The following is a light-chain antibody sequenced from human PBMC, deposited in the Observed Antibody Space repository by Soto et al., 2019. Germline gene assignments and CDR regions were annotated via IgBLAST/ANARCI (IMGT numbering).Light chain of an antibody. Sequence: EIVMTQSPATLSVSPGERATLSCRASQSVSSDLAWYQQKPGQAPRLLIYGASTRATGIPARFSGSGSGTEFTLTISSLQSGDFAVYYCQQYNNWPWTFGQGTKVDI. CDR2: GAS. CDR3: QQYNNWPWT. J-gene: IGKJ1*01. V-gene: IGKV3-15*01. CDR1: QSVSSD.